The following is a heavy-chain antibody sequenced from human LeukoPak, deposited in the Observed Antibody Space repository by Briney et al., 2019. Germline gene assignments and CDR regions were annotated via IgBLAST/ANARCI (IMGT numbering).Heavy chain of an antibody. J-gene: IGHJ4*02. Sequence: GSLRLSCAASGFTFTRHWMGWVRQAPGKGLEWVASVKKDGNQYSVDSVKGRFIISRDNARNSLSLQMSSLRVEDTAIYFCARGPDYGDRLDYFDYWGQGTLVTVSS. D-gene: IGHD4-17*01. V-gene: IGHV3-7*01. CDR3: ARGPDYGDRLDYFDY. CDR2: VKKDGNQ. CDR1: GFTFTRHW.